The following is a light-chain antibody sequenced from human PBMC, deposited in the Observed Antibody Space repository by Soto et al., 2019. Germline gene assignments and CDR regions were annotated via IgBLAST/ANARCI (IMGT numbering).Light chain of an antibody. CDR2: KAS. CDR1: QSSNNY. CDR3: QQYESFPRT. V-gene: IGKV1-5*03. Sequence: DIQMTQSPSTLSASVGDRVTITCRARQSSNNYLAWYPQKPGKAPKLLIYKASTLESGVPSRFIGSGSGTEFTLSIRSLQPDDFATYYCQQYESFPRTFGQGTKVEIK. J-gene: IGKJ1*01.